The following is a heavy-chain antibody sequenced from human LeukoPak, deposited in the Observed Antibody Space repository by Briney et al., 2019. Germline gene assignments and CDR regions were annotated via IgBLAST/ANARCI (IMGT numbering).Heavy chain of an antibody. CDR2: IYYSGSI. V-gene: IGHV4-59*12. CDR3: ARLLGFGVYMDV. D-gene: IGHD3-10*01. CDR1: GGSISSYY. J-gene: IGHJ6*03. Sequence: SETLSLTCTVSGGSISSYYWSWIRQPPGEGLEWIGYIYYSGSINYNPSLKSRVTISVDTSKNQFSLKLSSVTAADTAVYYCARLLGFGVYMDVWGKGTTVTVSS.